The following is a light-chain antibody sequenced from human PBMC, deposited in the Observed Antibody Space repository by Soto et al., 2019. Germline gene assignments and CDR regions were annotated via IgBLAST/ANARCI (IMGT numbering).Light chain of an antibody. CDR1: SNDVGTYDY. Sequence: QCVLTPSSSVVGVSVKAVTISCTGTSNDVGTYDYVSWYQQHPGRAPKLIIYDVSKRPSGVPDRFSGSKSGNTASLTISGLQAEDEADYYCCSYEGTSSYVFGIGTKVPV. CDR2: DVS. J-gene: IGLJ1*01. CDR3: CSYEGTSSYV. V-gene: IGLV2-11*01.